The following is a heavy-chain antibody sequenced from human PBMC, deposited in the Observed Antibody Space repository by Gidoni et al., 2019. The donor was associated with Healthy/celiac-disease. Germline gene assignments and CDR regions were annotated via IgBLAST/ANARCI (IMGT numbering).Heavy chain of an antibody. CDR1: GGPISSGGYY. CDR2: IYYSGST. D-gene: IGHD5-18*01. Sequence: QVQLQESGPGLVKPSQTLSLTCTVSGGPISSGGYYWSWIRQHPGKGLEWIGYIYYSGSTYYNPSLQSRVTISVDTSKNQFSLKLSSVTAADTAVYYCARVRQLQLWLMVDYWGQGTLVTVSS. V-gene: IGHV4-31*03. CDR3: ARVRQLQLWLMVDY. J-gene: IGHJ4*02.